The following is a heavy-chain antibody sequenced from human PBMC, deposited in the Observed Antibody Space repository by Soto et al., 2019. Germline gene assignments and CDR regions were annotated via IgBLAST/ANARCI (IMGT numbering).Heavy chain of an antibody. J-gene: IGHJ4*02. CDR2: ISSSSSYI. CDR3: ARDQPGYSYGYGLGY. V-gene: IGHV3-21*01. D-gene: IGHD5-18*01. CDR1: GFIFSSYS. Sequence: EVPLVESGGGLVKPGGSLRLSCAASGFIFSSYSMNWVRQAPGKGLEWVSSISSSSSYIYYADSVKGRFTISRDNAKNSLYLQMNSLRAEDTAVYYCARDQPGYSYGYGLGYWGQGTLVTVSS.